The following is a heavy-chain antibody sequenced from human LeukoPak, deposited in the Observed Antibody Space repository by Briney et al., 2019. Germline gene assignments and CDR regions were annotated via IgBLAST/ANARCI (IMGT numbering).Heavy chain of an antibody. J-gene: IGHJ6*02. V-gene: IGHV3-30-3*01. CDR1: GFTFSSYA. CDR3: AREFGLYCSSTSCAEIPNYYYYGMDV. Sequence: GGSLTLSCTASGFTFSSYAMHWVRQAPGQGLERVGVISYDGSNKYYADSVKGRFTISRDNSKNTLYLQMNSLRAEDTAVYYCAREFGLYCSSTSCAEIPNYYYYGMDVWGQGTTVTVSS. CDR2: ISYDGSNK. D-gene: IGHD2-2*01.